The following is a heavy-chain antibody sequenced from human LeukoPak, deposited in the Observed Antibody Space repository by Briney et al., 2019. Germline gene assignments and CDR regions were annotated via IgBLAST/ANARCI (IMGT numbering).Heavy chain of an antibody. D-gene: IGHD5/OR15-5a*01. Sequence: PSETLSLTCAVYGGSFSGYYWSWIRQPPGKGLEWIGYIYYSGSTNYNPSLKSRVTISVDTSKNQFSLKLSSVTAADTAVYYCARVYVGWFDPWGQGTLVTVSS. J-gene: IGHJ5*02. CDR3: ARVYVGWFDP. V-gene: IGHV4-59*01. CDR2: IYYSGST. CDR1: GGSFSGYY.